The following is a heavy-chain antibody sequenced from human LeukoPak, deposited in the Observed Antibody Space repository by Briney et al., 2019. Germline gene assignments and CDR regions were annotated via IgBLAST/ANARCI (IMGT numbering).Heavy chain of an antibody. CDR3: ARGPKYSSSWYAWFDP. CDR2: ISSNGGST. CDR1: GFTFSSYA. D-gene: IGHD6-13*01. Sequence: PGGSLRLSCAASGFTFSSYAMHWVRQAPGKGLEYVSAISSNGGSTYYANSVKGRFTISRDNSKNTLYLQMGSLRAEDMAVYYCARGPKYSSSWYAWFDPWSQGTLVTVSS. J-gene: IGHJ5*02. V-gene: IGHV3-64*01.